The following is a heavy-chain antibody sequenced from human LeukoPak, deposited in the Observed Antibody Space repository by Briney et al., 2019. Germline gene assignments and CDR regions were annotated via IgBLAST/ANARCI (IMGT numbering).Heavy chain of an antibody. Sequence: GGSLRLSCAASGFTLSSYSMNWVRQAPGKGLEWVSYISSTSSGTIFYADSVKGRFTISTDNAKSALYLQMNDLRVEDTAVYYCAAGTAADYWGQGTLVIVSS. D-gene: IGHD6-13*01. CDR2: ISSTSSGTI. V-gene: IGHV3-48*04. J-gene: IGHJ4*02. CDR3: AAGTAADY. CDR1: GFTLSSYS.